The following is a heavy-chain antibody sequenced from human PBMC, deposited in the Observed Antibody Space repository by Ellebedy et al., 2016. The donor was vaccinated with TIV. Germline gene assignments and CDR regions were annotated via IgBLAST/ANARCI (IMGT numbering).Heavy chain of an antibody. D-gene: IGHD6-13*01. J-gene: IGHJ6*02. V-gene: IGHV3-23*01. CDR3: AKELVDRSIWYRYGGDYYGKDV. Sequence: SVKGRFTISRENAKNTLYLQMNSLRAEDTAVYYCAKELVDRSIWYRYGGDYYGKDVWGQGTTVTVSS.